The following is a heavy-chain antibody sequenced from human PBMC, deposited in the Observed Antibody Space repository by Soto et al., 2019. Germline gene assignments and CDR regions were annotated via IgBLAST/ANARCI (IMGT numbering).Heavy chain of an antibody. CDR2: TYYRSKWYN. V-gene: IGHV6-1*01. CDR3: ARDLKEYCSDGKCDWFDP. J-gene: IGHJ5*02. CDR1: GDSVSPNSAA. Sequence: SQTLSLTCVISGDSVSPNSAAWNWIRQSPSRGLEWLGRTYYRSKWYNDYAVSVKSRITITPDTSNNQFSLQLNSVTPEDTAVYYCARDLKEYCSDGKCDWFDPWGQGTLVTVSS. D-gene: IGHD2-15*01.